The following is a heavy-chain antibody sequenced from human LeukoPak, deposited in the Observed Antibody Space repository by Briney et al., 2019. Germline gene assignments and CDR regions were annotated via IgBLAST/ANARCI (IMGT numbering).Heavy chain of an antibody. Sequence: LAGGSLRLSCAASGFTVSSNYMSWVRQAPGKWLGWVSVIYSGGSTYYADSVKGRLTISRDNSKNTLYLQMNSLRAEDTAVYYCASDYYDSSGYYWGQGTLVTVSS. D-gene: IGHD3-22*01. V-gene: IGHV3-66*01. CDR3: ASDYYDSSGYY. CDR2: IYSGGST. CDR1: GFTVSSNY. J-gene: IGHJ4*02.